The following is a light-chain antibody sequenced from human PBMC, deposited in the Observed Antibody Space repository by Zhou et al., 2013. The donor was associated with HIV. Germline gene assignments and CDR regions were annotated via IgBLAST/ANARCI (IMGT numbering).Light chain of an antibody. CDR2: DAS. Sequence: DIQMTQSPSSLSASVGDSVTITCRASQSISAFLNWYQQKPGKAPKLLIYDASNLETGVPSRFSGSGSGTHFTLTISSLQPDDFATYYCQQSFTTELTFGGGTKVDI. V-gene: IGKV1-39*01. CDR1: QSISAF. J-gene: IGKJ4*01. CDR3: QQSFTTELT.